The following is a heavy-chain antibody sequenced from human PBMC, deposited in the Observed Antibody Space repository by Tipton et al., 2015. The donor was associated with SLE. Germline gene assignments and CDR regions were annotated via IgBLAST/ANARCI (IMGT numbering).Heavy chain of an antibody. CDR1: GFTFGSYS. CDR2: ISSSSSYI. Sequence: SLRLSCAASGFTFGSYSMNWVRQAPGKGLEWVSSISSSSSYIYYADSVKGRFTISRDNAKNSLYLQMNSLRAEDTAVYYCARVGYGSGSYLDAFDIWGQGTMVTVSS. J-gene: IGHJ3*02. V-gene: IGHV3-21*01. CDR3: ARVGYGSGSYLDAFDI. D-gene: IGHD3-10*01.